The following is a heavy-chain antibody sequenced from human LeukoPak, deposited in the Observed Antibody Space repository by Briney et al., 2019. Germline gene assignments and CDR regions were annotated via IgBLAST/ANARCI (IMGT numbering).Heavy chain of an antibody. Sequence: SETLSLTCTVSGGSISNSYWSWIRQPPGKGLEWIGYIYYSRSTNYNPSLKSRVTISVDTSKNQFSLKLSSVTAADTAVYYCARDLLATVTTIGWYFDLWGRGTLVTVSS. J-gene: IGHJ2*01. V-gene: IGHV4-59*01. CDR3: ARDLLATVTTIGWYFDL. CDR1: GGSISNSY. CDR2: IYYSRST. D-gene: IGHD4-17*01.